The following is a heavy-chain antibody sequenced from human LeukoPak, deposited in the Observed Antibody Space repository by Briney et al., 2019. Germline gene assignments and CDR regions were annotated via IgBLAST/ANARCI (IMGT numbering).Heavy chain of an antibody. D-gene: IGHD2-2*02. CDR2: INPSGGST. CDR1: GYTFTNYY. CDR3: ARVAAEVVGVPGAIGFGWLRRDYYYMDV. V-gene: IGHV1-46*01. J-gene: IGHJ6*03. Sequence: WASVRVSCKASGYTFTNYYMHWVRQAPGQGLEWMGIINPSGGSTNYAQKVQGRVTITRDMSTSTVYMELSSLRSEDTAVYYCARVAAEVVGVPGAIGFGWLRRDYYYMDVWGKGTTVTVSS.